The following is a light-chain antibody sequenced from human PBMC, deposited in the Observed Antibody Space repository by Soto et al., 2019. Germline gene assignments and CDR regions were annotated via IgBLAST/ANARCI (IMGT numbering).Light chain of an antibody. Sequence: AAQLTQSPSSLSASVGDRVTISCRASQGIGNALAWYQQKPGKAPKVLIYDASSLKSGVPSRFSGSGSGTDFTLTISSLQPEDFATYYCQQFNSFPLTFGGGTKVDIK. V-gene: IGKV1-13*02. CDR1: QGIGNA. CDR3: QQFNSFPLT. CDR2: DAS. J-gene: IGKJ4*01.